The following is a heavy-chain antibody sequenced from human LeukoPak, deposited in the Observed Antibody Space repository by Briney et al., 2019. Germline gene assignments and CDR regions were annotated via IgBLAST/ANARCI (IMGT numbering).Heavy chain of an antibody. V-gene: IGHV3-74*01. CDR2: INSDGSST. J-gene: IGHJ4*02. D-gene: IGHD3-3*01. Sequence: GGSLRLSCAASGFTFINYWMHWVRQAPGKGLVWGSRINSDGSSTNYADSVKGRFTISRDNAKNTLYLQMNSLRAEDTAVYYCATNSFWSGYYWGQGTLVTVSS. CDR1: GFTFINYW. CDR3: ATNSFWSGYY.